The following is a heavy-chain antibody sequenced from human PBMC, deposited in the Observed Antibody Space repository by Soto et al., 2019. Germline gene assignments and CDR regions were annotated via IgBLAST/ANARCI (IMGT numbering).Heavy chain of an antibody. J-gene: IGHJ6*02. Sequence: GGSLRLSCAASGFTFSSYAMSWVRQAPGKGLEWVSAISGSGGSTYYADSVKGRFTISRDNSKNTLYLQMNSLRAEDTAVYYCAIDSRGGYCYGMDVWGQGTTVTVSS. CDR3: AIDSRGGYCYGMDV. V-gene: IGHV3-23*01. CDR2: ISGSGGST. CDR1: GFTFSSYA.